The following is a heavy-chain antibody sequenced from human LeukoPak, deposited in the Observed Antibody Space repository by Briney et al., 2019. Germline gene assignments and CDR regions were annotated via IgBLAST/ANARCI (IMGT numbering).Heavy chain of an antibody. J-gene: IGHJ5*02. CDR3: ARDLLEGGYCSSTSCYTRKRHYNWFEP. CDR1: GFTFSSYW. CDR2: IKQDGSDK. Sequence: QPGGSLRLSCAASGFTFSSYWMSWVRQAPGKGLVWVANIKQDGSDKYYVDSVKGRFTISRDNAKNSLYLQMNSLRAEDTAVYYCARDLLEGGYCSSTSCYTRKRHYNWFEPWGRGTLVTVSS. D-gene: IGHD2-2*02. V-gene: IGHV3-7*01.